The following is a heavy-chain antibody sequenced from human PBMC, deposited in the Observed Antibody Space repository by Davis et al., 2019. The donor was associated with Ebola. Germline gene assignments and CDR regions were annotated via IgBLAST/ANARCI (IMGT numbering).Heavy chain of an antibody. D-gene: IGHD2-8*02. CDR3: ASLRRTITGMDDAFDI. Sequence: GESLKISCKDSGNSFTSHWIGWMRQMPGKGLEWMGIIYTGDSDTRYNPSFRGRVTISADKSIKTAFLQWSSLKASDTVMYYCASLRRTITGMDDAFDIWGQGTMVTVSS. CDR2: IYTGDSDT. J-gene: IGHJ3*02. CDR1: GNSFTSHW. V-gene: IGHV5-51*01.